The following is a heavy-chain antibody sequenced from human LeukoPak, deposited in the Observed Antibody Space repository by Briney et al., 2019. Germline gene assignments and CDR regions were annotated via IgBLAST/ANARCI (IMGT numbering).Heavy chain of an antibody. Sequence: KTGGSLRLSCAASGFTFSSYSMNWVRQAPGKGLEWVSSISSSSSYIYYADSVKGRFTISRDNAKNSLYLQMNSLRAEDTAVYYCARDLGFAWSGFGPPEVVFDPWGQGTLVTVSS. CDR1: GFTFSSYS. CDR2: ISSSSSYI. V-gene: IGHV3-21*01. J-gene: IGHJ5*02. D-gene: IGHD3-3*01. CDR3: ARDLGFAWSGFGPPEVVFDP.